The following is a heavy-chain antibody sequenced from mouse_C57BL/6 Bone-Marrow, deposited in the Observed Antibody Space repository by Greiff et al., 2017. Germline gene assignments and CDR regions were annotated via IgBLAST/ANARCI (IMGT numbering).Heavy chain of an antibody. Sequence: QVQLQQPGAELVKPGASVKLSCKASGYTFTSYWMHWVKQRPGQGLEWIGMIHPNSCSTNYNEKFKSKATLTVDNSSSTAYMQLSSLTSEDSAVYYCARLYYYAMDYWGQGTSVTVSS. V-gene: IGHV1-64*01. CDR3: ARLYYYAMDY. CDR1: GYTFTSYW. J-gene: IGHJ4*01. CDR2: IHPNSCST.